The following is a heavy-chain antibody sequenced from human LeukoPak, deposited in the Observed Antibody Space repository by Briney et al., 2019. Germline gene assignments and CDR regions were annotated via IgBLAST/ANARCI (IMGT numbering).Heavy chain of an antibody. V-gene: IGHV3-23*01. CDR2: ISGSGGST. Sequence: GGSLRLSCAASGFTFSHYAMSWVRQAPGKGLEWVSGISGSGGSTYYADSVRGRFTISRDNSKDTLYLQVSSLRAEDTAVYYCAKGAYSTSWWSVDYWGQGTLVAVSS. D-gene: IGHD2-2*01. J-gene: IGHJ4*02. CDR1: GFTFSHYA. CDR3: AKGAYSTSWWSVDY.